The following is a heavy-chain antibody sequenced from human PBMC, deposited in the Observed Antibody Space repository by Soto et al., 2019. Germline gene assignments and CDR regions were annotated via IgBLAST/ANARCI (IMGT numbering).Heavy chain of an antibody. J-gene: IGHJ6*02. CDR2: ISGSGGST. D-gene: IGHD3-9*01. V-gene: IGHV3-23*01. CDR1: GFTFSIYS. Sequence: QLLESGGGLVQPGGSLRLSCAASGFTFSIYSMNWVRQAPGKGLEWVSLISGSGGSTHYADSVEGRFTISRDNSKNTLYLEMDSLRAEDTAVYYCAKVVKYDVLTGYYKGPDYYGMDVWGQGTTATVSS. CDR3: AKVVKYDVLTGYYKGPDYYGMDV.